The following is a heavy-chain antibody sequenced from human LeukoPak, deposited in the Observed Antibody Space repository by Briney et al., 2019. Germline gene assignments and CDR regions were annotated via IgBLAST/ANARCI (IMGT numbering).Heavy chain of an antibody. CDR3: AKIPTIWFGELSPYYYMDV. CDR1: GFTFSSYG. V-gene: IGHV3-30*02. D-gene: IGHD3-10*01. CDR2: IRYDGSNK. J-gene: IGHJ6*03. Sequence: GGSLRLSCAASGFTFSSYGMHWVRQAPGKGLEWVAFIRYDGSNKYYADSVKGRFTISRDNSKNTLYLQMNSLRAEDTAVYYCAKIPTIWFGELSPYYYMDVWGKGTTVTVSS.